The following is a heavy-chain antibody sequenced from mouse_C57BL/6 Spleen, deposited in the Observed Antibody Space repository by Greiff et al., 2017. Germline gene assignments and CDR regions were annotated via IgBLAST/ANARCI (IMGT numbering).Heavy chain of an antibody. CDR2: IDPENGDT. V-gene: IGHV14-4*01. CDR1: GFNIKDDY. D-gene: IGHD1-1*01. J-gene: IGHJ2*02. Sequence: EVKLQESGAELVRPGASVKLSCTASGFNIKDDYMHWVKQRPEQGLEWIGWIDPENGDTEYASKFQGKATFTADTSSNPAYMQLSSLTSEDTAVYYCTTGDYYGRRYFDYWGQGTSLTVSS. CDR3: TTGDYYGRRYFDY.